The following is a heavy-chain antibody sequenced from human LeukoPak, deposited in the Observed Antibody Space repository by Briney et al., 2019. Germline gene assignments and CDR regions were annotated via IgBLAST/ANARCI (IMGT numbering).Heavy chain of an antibody. V-gene: IGHV4-34*01. D-gene: IGHD6-6*01. CDR3: ARDSSSSGYYYYYYMDV. CDR1: GGSFSGYY. Sequence: SETLSLTCAVYGGSFSGYYWSWIRQPPGKGLEWIGEINHSGSTNYNPSLKSRVTISVDTSKNQFSLKLSSVTAAGTAVYYCARDSSSSGYYYYYYMDVWGKGTTVTVSS. J-gene: IGHJ6*03. CDR2: INHSGST.